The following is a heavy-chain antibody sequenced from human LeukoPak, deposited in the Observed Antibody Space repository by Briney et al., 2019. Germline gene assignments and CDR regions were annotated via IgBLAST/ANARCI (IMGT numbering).Heavy chain of an antibody. CDR2: IYSGGST. Sequence: GGSLRLSCAASGFTVSANYLTWVRQAPGKGLEWVSVIYSGGSTYYADSVKGRFTTSRHNSENTLYLQMNSLRVEDTAVCYCARSGYCSGGRCYSNYYYGMDVWGQGTTVTVSS. J-gene: IGHJ6*02. D-gene: IGHD2-15*01. CDR3: ARSGYCSGGRCYSNYYYGMDV. CDR1: GFTVSANY. V-gene: IGHV3-53*04.